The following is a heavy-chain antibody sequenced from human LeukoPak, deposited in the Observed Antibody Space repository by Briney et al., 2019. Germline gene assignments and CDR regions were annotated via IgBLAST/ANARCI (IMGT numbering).Heavy chain of an antibody. CDR1: GFTFDDYA. Sequence: GGSLRLSCAASGFTFDDYAMHWVRQAPGKGLEWVSGTSWNSGRIGYADSVKGRFIISRDNAKKSLYLQMNSLRAEDSALYYCAKDSCDSSSYLDYWCQGTLVTVSS. CDR2: TSWNSGRI. V-gene: IGHV3-9*01. J-gene: IGHJ4*02. CDR3: AKDSCDSSSYLDY. D-gene: IGHD3-22*01.